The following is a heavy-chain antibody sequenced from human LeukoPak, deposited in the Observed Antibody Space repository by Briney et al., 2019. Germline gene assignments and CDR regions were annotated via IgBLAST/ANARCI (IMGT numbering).Heavy chain of an antibody. CDR2: INPNRGGT. CDR1: GYTFTGYY. D-gene: IGHD3-10*01. CDR3: ARESSGIPGFDY. V-gene: IGHV1-2*02. J-gene: IGHJ4*02. Sequence: ASVKVSCKASGYTFTGYYMHWVRQAPGQGLEWMGWINPNRGGTNYAQKFQGRVTMTRDTSISTAYMELSRLRSDDTAVYYCARESSGIPGFDYWGQGTLVTVSS.